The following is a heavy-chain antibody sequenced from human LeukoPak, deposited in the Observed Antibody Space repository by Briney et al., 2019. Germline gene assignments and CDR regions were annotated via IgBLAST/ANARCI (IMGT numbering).Heavy chain of an antibody. J-gene: IGHJ4*02. Sequence: GRSLRLSCTGSGFTFGDYAMSWVRQAPGKGLEWVGFIRSKGYGGTTEYAASVKGRFTISRDDFKSVAYLQMNSLVTEDTAVYYCTRDVRHSYGPPSDYWGQGTLVIVSS. CDR2: IRSKGYGGTT. CDR3: TRDVRHSYGPPSDY. CDR1: GFTFGDYA. V-gene: IGHV3-49*04. D-gene: IGHD5-18*01.